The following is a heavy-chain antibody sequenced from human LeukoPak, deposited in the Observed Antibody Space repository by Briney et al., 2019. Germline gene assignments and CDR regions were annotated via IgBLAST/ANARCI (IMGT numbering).Heavy chain of an antibody. CDR3: ARGIYQPNDNDAFDI. CDR2: IIPIFGTA. D-gene: IGHD1-14*01. J-gene: IGHJ3*02. Sequence: GASVKVSCKASGGTFSSYAISWVRQATGQGLEWMGGIIPIFGTANYAQKFQGRVTITADKSTSTAYMELSSLRSEDTAVYYCARGIYQPNDNDAFDIWGQGTMVTVSS. CDR1: GGTFSSYA. V-gene: IGHV1-69*06.